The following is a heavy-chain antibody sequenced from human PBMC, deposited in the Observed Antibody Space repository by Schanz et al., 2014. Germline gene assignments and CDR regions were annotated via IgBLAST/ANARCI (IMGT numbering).Heavy chain of an antibody. CDR1: GFTFSSYC. Sequence: EVQLVESGGGLVQPGGSLRLSRAASGFTFSSYCINWVRQAPGKGLEWVANINQDGSEKYYVDSVKGRFTISRDNAKNSLYLQMDSLRSEDTALYYCAKNRAGGYESFLDSWGQGTLVTVSS. CDR2: INQDGSEK. J-gene: IGHJ4*02. V-gene: IGHV3-7*03. D-gene: IGHD5-12*01. CDR3: AKNRAGGYESFLDS.